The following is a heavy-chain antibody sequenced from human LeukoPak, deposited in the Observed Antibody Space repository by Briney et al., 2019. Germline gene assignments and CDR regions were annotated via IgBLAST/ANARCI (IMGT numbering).Heavy chain of an antibody. D-gene: IGHD3-10*01. CDR2: IRSKAYGGTT. V-gene: IGHV3-49*04. Sequence: GGSLRLSCTASGFTFGDYVMSWVRQAPGKGLEWVGFIRSKAYGGTTKNAASVKGRFTISRDDSRSIAYLQMNSLKTEDTAVYYCARHGSITMVRGRLRYYYMDVWGKGTTVTISS. J-gene: IGHJ6*03. CDR1: GFTFGDYV. CDR3: ARHGSITMVRGRLRYYYMDV.